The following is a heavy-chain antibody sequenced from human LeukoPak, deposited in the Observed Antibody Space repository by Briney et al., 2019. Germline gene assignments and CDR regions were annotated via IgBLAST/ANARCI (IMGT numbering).Heavy chain of an antibody. V-gene: IGHV4-59*01. D-gene: IGHD3-10*01. CDR2: IYYSGST. CDR3: ARLPGSGSYWDDY. J-gene: IGHJ4*02. Sequence: SETLSLTCTVSGGSISSYYWSWIRQPPGKGLEWIGYIYYSGSTNYNPSLKSRVTISVDTSKNQFSLKLSSVTAADTAVYYCARLPGSGSYWDDYWGQGTLVTVSS. CDR1: GGSISSYY.